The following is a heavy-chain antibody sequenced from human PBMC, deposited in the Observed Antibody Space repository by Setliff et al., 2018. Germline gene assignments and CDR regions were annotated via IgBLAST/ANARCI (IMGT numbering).Heavy chain of an antibody. CDR3: FGAGTCQGGP. D-gene: IGHD3-10*01. CDR2: INPHGSEN. J-gene: IGHJ5*02. V-gene: IGHV3-7*01. CDR1: GLSYTNDW. Sequence: PGGSLRLSCTASGLSYTNDWVSWVRQAPGKGLEWLASINPHGSENYYADSVKGRFTISRDNAKNSLSLQMNNLRTEDTAVYYCFGAGTCQGGPWGQGTRVTVSS.